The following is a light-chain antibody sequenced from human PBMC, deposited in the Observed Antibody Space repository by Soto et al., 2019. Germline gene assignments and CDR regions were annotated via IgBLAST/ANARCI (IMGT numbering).Light chain of an antibody. CDR1: SSDVGGYNY. CDR3: TSFTTISTWV. Sequence: QSALTQPASVSGSPGQSITISCTGTSSDVGGYNYVCWFQQHPGKAPKLKIYEVSNRPSGVSNRFSGSKSGNTASLTISELQAEDEADYYCTSFTTISTWVFGGGTKLTVL. J-gene: IGLJ3*02. CDR2: EVS. V-gene: IGLV2-14*01.